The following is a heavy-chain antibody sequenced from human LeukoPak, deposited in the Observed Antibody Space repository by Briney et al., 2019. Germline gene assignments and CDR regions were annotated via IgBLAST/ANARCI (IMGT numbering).Heavy chain of an antibody. J-gene: IGHJ5*02. Sequence: GGSLRLSCAASGFTFSSYSMNWVRQAPGKGLEWVSCISSSSSYIYYAESVKGRFTISRDNAKNSLYLQMNSLRTEDTAVYYCARDPRLRLKRSGWFDPWGQGTLVTVSS. CDR1: GFTFSSYS. V-gene: IGHV3-21*01. D-gene: IGHD4-17*01. CDR3: ARDPRLRLKRSGWFDP. CDR2: ISSSSSYI.